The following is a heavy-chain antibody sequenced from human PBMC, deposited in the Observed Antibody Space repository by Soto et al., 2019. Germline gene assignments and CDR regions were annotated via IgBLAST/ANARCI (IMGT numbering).Heavy chain of an antibody. CDR2: ISAYNGNT. CDR3: ARDLREYDFWSGSPPTKYGMDV. CDR1: GYTFTSYG. D-gene: IGHD3-3*01. Sequence: ASVKVSCKASGYTFTSYGVSWVRQAPGQGLEWMGWISAYNGNTNYAQKLQGRVTMTTDTSTSTAYMELRSLRSDDTAVYYCARDLREYDFWSGSPPTKYGMDVWGQGTTVTVSS. J-gene: IGHJ6*02. V-gene: IGHV1-18*04.